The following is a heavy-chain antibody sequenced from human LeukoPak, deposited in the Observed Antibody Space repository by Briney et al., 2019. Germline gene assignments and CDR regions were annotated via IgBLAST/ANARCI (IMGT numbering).Heavy chain of an antibody. CDR2: ISRNSGYI. V-gene: IGHV3-21*01. J-gene: IGHJ6*04. CDR1: GFTFSSYS. CDR3: AELGITMIGGV. D-gene: IGHD3-10*02. Sequence: GGSLRLSCAASGFTFSSYSMTWVRQSPGKGLEWASSISRNSGYIYYTDSMKGRFTISRDNAKNSLYLQMNSLRAEDTAVYYCAELGITMIGGVWGKGTTVTISS.